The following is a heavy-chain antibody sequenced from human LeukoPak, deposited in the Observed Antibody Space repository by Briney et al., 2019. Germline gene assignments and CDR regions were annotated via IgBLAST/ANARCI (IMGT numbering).Heavy chain of an antibody. CDR2: INHSGST. V-gene: IGHV4-34*01. CDR1: GGSFSGYY. CDR3: ARLVPRYGSGSQSDY. Sequence: SETLSLTCAVYGGSFSGYYWSWVRQPPGKGLEWIGEINHSGSTNYNPSLKSRVTISVDTSKNQFPLKLSSVTAADTAVYYCARLVPRYGSGSQSDYWGQGTLVTVSS. J-gene: IGHJ4*02. D-gene: IGHD3-10*01.